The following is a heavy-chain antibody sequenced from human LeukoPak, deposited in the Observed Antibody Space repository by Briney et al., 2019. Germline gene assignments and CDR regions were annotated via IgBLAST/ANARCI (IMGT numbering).Heavy chain of an antibody. CDR3: AKIPYSSGWVQNWFDP. J-gene: IGHJ5*02. CDR1: GFTFSSYA. Sequence: RSGGSLRLSCAASGFTFSSYAMSWVRQAPGKGLEWISAISGSGGSTYYADSVKGRFTISRDNSKNTLYLQMNSLRAEDTAVYYCAKIPYSSGWVQNWFDPWGQGTLVTVSS. V-gene: IGHV3-23*01. D-gene: IGHD6-19*01. CDR2: ISGSGGST.